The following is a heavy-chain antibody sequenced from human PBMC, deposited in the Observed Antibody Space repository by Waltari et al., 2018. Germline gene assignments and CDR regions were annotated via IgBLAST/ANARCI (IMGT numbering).Heavy chain of an antibody. D-gene: IGHD2-2*01. J-gene: IGHJ4*02. CDR2: ISGSGGST. Sequence: EVQLLESGGGLVQPGGSLRLSCAASGFTFSSYAMSWVRQAPGKGLEWVSAISGSGGSTYYADSVKGRFTISRDKSKNTLYLQMNSLRAEDTAVYYCAKAVEDIVVVPAAIDYWGQGTLVTISS. CDR1: GFTFSSYA. CDR3: AKAVEDIVVVPAAIDY. V-gene: IGHV3-23*01.